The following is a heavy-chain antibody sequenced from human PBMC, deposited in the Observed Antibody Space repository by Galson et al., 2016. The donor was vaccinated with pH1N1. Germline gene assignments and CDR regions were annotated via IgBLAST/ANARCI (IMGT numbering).Heavy chain of an antibody. CDR1: GFPFSSHW. Sequence: SLRLSCAASGFPFSSHWFYWVRQAPGKGLVWVSRIKSDASKIYYADFVRGRFTISRDNAKDTVFLEMNSLRVEDTAVYYCARGLLSENDVGVDVWGQGTTVIVSS. V-gene: IGHV3-74*01. J-gene: IGHJ6*02. CDR2: IKSDASKI. D-gene: IGHD1-1*01. CDR3: ARGLLSENDVGVDV.